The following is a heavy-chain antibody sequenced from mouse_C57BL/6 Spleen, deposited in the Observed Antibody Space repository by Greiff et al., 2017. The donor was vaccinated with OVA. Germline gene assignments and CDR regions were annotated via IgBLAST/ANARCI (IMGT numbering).Heavy chain of an antibody. Sequence: QVQLQQPGAELVRPGTSVKLSCKASGYTFTSYWMHWVKQRPGQGLEWIGVIDPSDSYTNYNQKFKGKATLTVDTSSSTAYMQLSSLTSEDSAVYYCARSTAQATSYYAMDYWGQGTSVTVSS. V-gene: IGHV1-59*01. CDR2: IDPSDSYT. D-gene: IGHD3-2*02. CDR3: ARSTAQATSYYAMDY. CDR1: GYTFTSYW. J-gene: IGHJ4*01.